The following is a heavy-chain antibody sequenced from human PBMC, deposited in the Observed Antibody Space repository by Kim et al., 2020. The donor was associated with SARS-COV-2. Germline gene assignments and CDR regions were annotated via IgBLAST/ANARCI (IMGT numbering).Heavy chain of an antibody. Sequence: GGSLRLSCVGSGFNFSNYGINWVRQAPGKGLEWVSAVSVNNTNTYYADSVKGRFTISRDSSKNTVYLQMNSLRAEDTAVYYCEALRYFGLLSDPNFDHWG. D-gene: IGHD3-9*01. CDR3: EALRYFGLLSDPNFDH. CDR1: GFNFSNYG. CDR2: VSVNNTNT. V-gene: IGHV3-23*01. J-gene: IGHJ4*01.